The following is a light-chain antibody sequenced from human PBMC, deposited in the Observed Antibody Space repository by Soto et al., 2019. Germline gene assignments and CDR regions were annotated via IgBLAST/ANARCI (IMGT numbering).Light chain of an antibody. CDR3: QQGKSFPLT. CDR2: TAS. J-gene: IGKJ4*01. V-gene: IGKV1-12*01. CDR1: QDINKW. Sequence: DIQMTQSPSSVSASVGDRVTIPCRASQDINKWLAWYQQKPGLAPNLVIYTASRLHGGGPSRFGGSASGTDFTLTISSLQPEDVATYYCQQGKSFPLTFGGGTKVDI.